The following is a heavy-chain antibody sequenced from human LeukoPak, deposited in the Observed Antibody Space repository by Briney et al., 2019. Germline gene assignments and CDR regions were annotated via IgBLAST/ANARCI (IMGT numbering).Heavy chain of an antibody. CDR1: GGSFSGYY. D-gene: IGHD4-17*01. V-gene: IGHV4-34*01. CDR2: INHSGST. CDR3: ARVWHDYGDPFDY. Sequence: SETLSLTCAVYGGSFSGYYWSWIRQPPGKGLEWIGEINHSGSTNYNPSLKSRVTISVDTSKNQFSLKLSSVTAADTAVYYCARVWHDYGDPFDYWGQGTLVTVSS. J-gene: IGHJ4*02.